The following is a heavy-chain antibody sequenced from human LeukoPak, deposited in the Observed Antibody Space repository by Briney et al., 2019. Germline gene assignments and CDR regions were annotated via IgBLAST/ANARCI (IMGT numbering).Heavy chain of an antibody. D-gene: IGHD3-22*01. CDR3: ARNPYYYDSSGSSDAFDI. CDR2: IYTSGST. Sequence: SETLSLTCTVSGGSISSYYWSWIRQPAGKGLEWIGRIYTSGSTNYNPSLKSRVTISVDKSKNQFSLKLSSVTAADTAVYYCARNPYYYDSSGSSDAFDIWGQGTMVTVSS. V-gene: IGHV4-4*07. CDR1: GGSISSYY. J-gene: IGHJ3*02.